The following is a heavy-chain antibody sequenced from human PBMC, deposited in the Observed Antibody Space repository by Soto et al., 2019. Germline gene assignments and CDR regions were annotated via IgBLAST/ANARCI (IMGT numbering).Heavy chain of an antibody. CDR2: MNPKSGTT. CDR1: GYIFTSND. V-gene: IGHV1-8*01. Sequence: QVQLEQSGAGVKTPGASVKVSCKASGYIFTSNDIYWVRLATGQGLEWMGWMNPKSGTTGYAPKFQDRLIMSRNSSIVTAYMELTMLISEDTAVYYCARGRPGGGVKRSWFDPWGQGTLVTVSS. D-gene: IGHD2-8*01. CDR3: ARGRPGGGVKRSWFDP. J-gene: IGHJ5*02.